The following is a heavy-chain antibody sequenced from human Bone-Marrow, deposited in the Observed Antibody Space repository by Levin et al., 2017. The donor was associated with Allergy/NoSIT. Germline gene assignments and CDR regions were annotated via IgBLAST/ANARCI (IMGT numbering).Heavy chain of an antibody. Sequence: LSFSFFCSSLRGSYWNWIRQPPGKGLEWIAEISHSGVAHYNPSLESRVTISLDTSKNQLSLGLISVTAADTAVYYCARRPDGFDYWGHGTLVTVSS. CDR1: CSSLRGSY. CDR3: ARRPDGFDY. V-gene: IGHV4-34*01. CDR2: ISHSGVA. J-gene: IGHJ4*01.